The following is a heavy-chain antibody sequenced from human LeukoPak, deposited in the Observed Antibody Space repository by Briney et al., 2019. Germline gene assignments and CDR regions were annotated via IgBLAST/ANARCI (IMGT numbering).Heavy chain of an antibody. CDR3: ARDHLSSSFGVVIGH. Sequence: TGGSLRLSCAASGFTFSSYSMNWVRQAPGKGLEWVSSISSSSSYIYYADSVKGRFTISRDNAKNSLYLQMNSLRAEDTAVYYCARDHLSSSFGVVIGHWGQGTLVTVSS. J-gene: IGHJ4*02. CDR1: GFTFSSYS. CDR2: ISSSSSYI. V-gene: IGHV3-21*01. D-gene: IGHD3-3*01.